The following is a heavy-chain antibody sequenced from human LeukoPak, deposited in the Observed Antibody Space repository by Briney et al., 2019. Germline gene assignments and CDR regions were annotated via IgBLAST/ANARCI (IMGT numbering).Heavy chain of an antibody. D-gene: IGHD3-3*01. J-gene: IGHJ4*02. V-gene: IGHV1-18*01. CDR3: AREVSPKYYDFWSGYYRGGLLYYFDY. CDR2: ISAYNGNT. Sequence: ASVKVPCKASGYTFTSYGISWVRQAPGQGLEWMGWISAYNGNTNYAQKLQGRVTMTTDTSTSTAYMELRSLRSDDTAVYYCAREVSPKYYDFWSGYYRGGLLYYFDYWGQGTLVTVSS. CDR1: GYTFTSYG.